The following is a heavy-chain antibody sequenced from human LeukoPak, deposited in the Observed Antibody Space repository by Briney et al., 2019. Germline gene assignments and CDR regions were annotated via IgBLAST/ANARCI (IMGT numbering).Heavy chain of an antibody. CDR1: GYTFTSYG. J-gene: IGHJ4*02. D-gene: IGHD3-22*01. Sequence: ASVKVSCKASGYTFTSYGISWVPQAPGQGLEWMGWISAYNGNTNYAQKLQGRVTMTTDTSTSTAYMELRSLRSDDTAVYYCARKNYYDSSSSYWGQGTLVTVSS. CDR2: ISAYNGNT. V-gene: IGHV1-18*01. CDR3: ARKNYYDSSSSY.